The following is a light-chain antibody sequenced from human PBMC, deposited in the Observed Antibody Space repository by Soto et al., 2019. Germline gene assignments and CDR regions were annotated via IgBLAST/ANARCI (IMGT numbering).Light chain of an antibody. CDR2: DVS. CDR3: CSYAGSHYV. J-gene: IGLJ1*01. V-gene: IGLV2-11*01. CDR1: SSDVGGYNY. Sequence: QSVLTQPRSVSGSPGQSVTISCTGTSSDVGGYNYVSWYQQHPGKAPKLMIYDVSKRPSGVPDRFSGSKSGNTASLTISGFQAEDEADYYCCSYAGSHYVFGTGTKLTVL.